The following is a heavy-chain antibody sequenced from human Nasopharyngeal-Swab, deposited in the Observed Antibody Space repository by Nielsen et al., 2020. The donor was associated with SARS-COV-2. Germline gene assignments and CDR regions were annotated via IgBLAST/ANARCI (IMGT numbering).Heavy chain of an antibody. Sequence: WIRQPPGKGLEWVSSISSSSSYIYYADSVKGRFTISRDNAKNSLYLQMNGLRAEDTAVYYCARVPSTAVADNWGQGTLVTVSS. CDR3: ARVPSTAVADN. D-gene: IGHD6-19*01. V-gene: IGHV3-21*01. J-gene: IGHJ4*02. CDR2: ISSSSSYI.